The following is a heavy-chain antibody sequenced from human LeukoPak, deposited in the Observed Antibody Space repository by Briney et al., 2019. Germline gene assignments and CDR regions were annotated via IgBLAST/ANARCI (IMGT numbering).Heavy chain of an antibody. CDR1: GGSIRSTTYY. Sequence: KPSETLSLTCSVSGGSIRSTTYYWGWIRQPPGKGLEWIGGIYYSGSTYYSPSLMSRVTISVDTSKNQFSLNLSSVTAADTAVYFCASAPHFFVPSGSRYYFDYWGQGDLVTVFS. V-gene: IGHV4-39*07. CDR3: ASAPHFFVPSGSRYYFDY. J-gene: IGHJ4*02. CDR2: IYYSGST. D-gene: IGHD2-8*01.